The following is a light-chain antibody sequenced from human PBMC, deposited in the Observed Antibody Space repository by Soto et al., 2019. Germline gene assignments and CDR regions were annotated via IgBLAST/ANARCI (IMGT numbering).Light chain of an antibody. CDR2: TTN. V-gene: IGLV1-44*01. CDR3: AAWDDSLNGHV. Sequence: QSVLNQPHSGYGIPGQSVTISCSGSSSNIGTSSVHWFQQLPGTAPKLLISTTNQRPSGVPERFSGSKSGTSASLAISGLQSEDEADYYCAAWDDSLNGHVFGTGTKVTV. CDR1: SSNIGTSS. J-gene: IGLJ1*01.